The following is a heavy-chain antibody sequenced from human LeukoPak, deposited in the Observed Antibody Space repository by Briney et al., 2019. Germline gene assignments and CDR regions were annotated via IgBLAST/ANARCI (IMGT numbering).Heavy chain of an antibody. CDR2: ISGSGGST. Sequence: GGSLRLSCAASGFTFSSYAMSWVRQAPGKGLEWVSAISGSGGSTYSADSVKGRFTISRDNSKNTLYLQMNSLRAEDTAVYYCARSTTVTTCFDYWGQGTLVTVSS. V-gene: IGHV3-23*01. CDR1: GFTFSSYA. CDR3: ARSTTVTTCFDY. J-gene: IGHJ4*02. D-gene: IGHD4-11*01.